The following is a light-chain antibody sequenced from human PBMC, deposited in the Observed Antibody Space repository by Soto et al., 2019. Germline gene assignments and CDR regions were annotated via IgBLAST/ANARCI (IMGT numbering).Light chain of an antibody. CDR2: AAS. V-gene: IGKV1-27*01. CDR3: QEYNSAPRT. CDR1: QGISNS. Sequence: DIQMTQSPSSLSASVGDRVTITCRASQGISNSLAWYQQRPGKVPSLLIYAASTLQSGVPSRFSGSGSETDFTLTISSLQPEDVATYYCQEYNSAPRTFGPGTKVDIK. J-gene: IGKJ3*01.